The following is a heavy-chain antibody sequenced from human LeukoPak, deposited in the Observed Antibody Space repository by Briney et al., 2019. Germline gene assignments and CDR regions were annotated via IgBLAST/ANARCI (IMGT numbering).Heavy chain of an antibody. J-gene: IGHJ6*03. CDR1: GFTFSSYW. V-gene: IGHV3-74*01. Sequence: GGSLRLSCAASGFTFSSYWMHWVRQAPGKGLVWVSRINSDGSSTSYADSVKGRFTISRDNAKNTLYLQMNSLRAEDTAVYYCARETGYYYMDVWGKGTTVTISS. CDR3: ARETGYYYMDV. CDR2: INSDGSST.